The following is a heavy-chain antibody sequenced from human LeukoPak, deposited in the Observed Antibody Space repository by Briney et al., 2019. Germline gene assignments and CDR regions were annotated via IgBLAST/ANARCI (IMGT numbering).Heavy chain of an antibody. CDR3: ARDPKEQWLVKWGIDY. CDR2: INPNSGGT. J-gene: IGHJ4*02. V-gene: IGHV1-2*02. D-gene: IGHD6-19*01. Sequence: GASVKVSCKASGYTFTGYYMHWVRQAPGQGLEWMGWINPNSGGTNYAQKFQGRVTMTRDTSISTAYMELSRLRSDDTAVYYCARDPKEQWLVKWGIDYWGQGTLVTVSS. CDR1: GYTFTGYY.